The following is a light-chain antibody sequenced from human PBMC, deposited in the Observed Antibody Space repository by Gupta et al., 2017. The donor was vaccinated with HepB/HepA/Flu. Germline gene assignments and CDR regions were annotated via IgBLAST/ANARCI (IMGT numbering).Light chain of an antibody. J-gene: IGKJ4*01. CDR1: QSVSSN. Sequence: EIVMTQSPATLSVSPGERATLSCRARQSVSSNLAWYQQKPGQAPRLLIYGASTRATGIPARFSGSGSGTEFTLTMSSLQSEDFAFYYCQQYNNWPLTFGGGTKVEIK. CDR3: QQYNNWPLT. V-gene: IGKV3-15*01. CDR2: GAS.